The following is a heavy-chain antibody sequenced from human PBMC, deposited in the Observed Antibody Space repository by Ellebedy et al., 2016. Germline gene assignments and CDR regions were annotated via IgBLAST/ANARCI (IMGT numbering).Heavy chain of an antibody. D-gene: IGHD6-13*01. CDR1: GFPFRTFS. J-gene: IGHJ5*01. CDR3: VRDRGSSSWFDY. CDR2: ISSRSTYI. Sequence: GESLKISXEASGFPFRTFSMNWVRQAPGKGLEWVSSISSRSTYIYYADSVKGRFTVSRDNAKNSLYLQMNSLRADDTAVYYCVRDRGSSSWFDYWGQGTLVTVSS. V-gene: IGHV3-21*01.